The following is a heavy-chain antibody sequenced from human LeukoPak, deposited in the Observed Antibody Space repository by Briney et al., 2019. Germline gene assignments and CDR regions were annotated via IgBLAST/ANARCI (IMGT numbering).Heavy chain of an antibody. V-gene: IGHV3-30-3*01. D-gene: IGHD3-10*01. J-gene: IGHJ3*02. CDR1: GFNFSSYA. CDR3: ARSGVISAGFDI. CDR2: ISYDGSHK. Sequence: GGSLRLSCAVSGFNFSSYAMHWVRQAPGKGLEWVAVISYDGSHKYYADSVKGRFTISRDNSKSTVYLQMNSLRTEDTAVYYCARSGVISAGFDIWGQGTMVTISS.